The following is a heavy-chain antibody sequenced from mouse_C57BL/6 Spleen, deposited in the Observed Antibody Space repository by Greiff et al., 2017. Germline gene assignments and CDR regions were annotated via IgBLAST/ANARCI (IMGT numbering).Heavy chain of an antibody. Sequence: QVQLQQPGAELVRPGSSVKLSCKASGYTFTSYWMDWVKQRPGQGLEWIGNIYPSDSETHYNQKFKDKATLTVDKSSSTAYMQLSRLTSEDSAVYYCARGDYDGEGSFADWGQGTLVTVSA. D-gene: IGHD2-4*01. CDR1: GYTFTSYW. CDR2: IYPSDSET. V-gene: IGHV1-61*01. J-gene: IGHJ3*01. CDR3: ARGDYDGEGSFAD.